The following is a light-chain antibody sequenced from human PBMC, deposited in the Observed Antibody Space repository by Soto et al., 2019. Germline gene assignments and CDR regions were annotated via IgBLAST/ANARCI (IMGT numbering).Light chain of an antibody. CDR1: SSDVGGYNS. V-gene: IGLV2-14*01. Sequence: QSALTQPASVSGSPGQSITISCTGTSSDVGGYNSVSWYQQRPGKAPKLIIYEVSNRPSGVSNRFSGSKSGNTASLTISGRLADDEADYYCSSYTSSSNPRVFGGGTKLTVL. CDR2: EVS. J-gene: IGLJ3*02. CDR3: SSYTSSSNPRV.